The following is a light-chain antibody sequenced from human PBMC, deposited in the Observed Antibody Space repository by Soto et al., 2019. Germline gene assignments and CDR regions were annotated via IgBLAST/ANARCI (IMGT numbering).Light chain of an antibody. CDR1: SAHSLFA. CDR2: LNNDGSH. Sequence: QSVLTQSPSASASLGASVKLTCTLSSAHSLFAIAWHQHQPDKGPRFLMKLNNDGSHTKGDGIPDRFSGSSSGAERYLTISSLQSEDEADYYCQTWGSGIIFGGGTKVTVL. V-gene: IGLV4-69*01. J-gene: IGLJ2*01. CDR3: QTWGSGII.